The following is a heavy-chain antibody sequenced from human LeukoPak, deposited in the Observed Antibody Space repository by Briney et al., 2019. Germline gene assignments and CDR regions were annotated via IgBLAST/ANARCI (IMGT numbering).Heavy chain of an antibody. CDR3: VKEHVDRAFTRSFEI. CDR1: GFTFSTNP. J-gene: IGHJ3*02. CDR2: NTRT. Sequence: GGSLRLSCAASGFTFSTNPMSWVRQAPGKGLEWVSANTRTYYADAVKGRFTISRDNSKNTVFLQMNGLRAEDTAVYYCVKEHVDRAFTRSFEIWAKGQWSPSLQ. D-gene: IGHD3-10*01. V-gene: IGHV3-23*01.